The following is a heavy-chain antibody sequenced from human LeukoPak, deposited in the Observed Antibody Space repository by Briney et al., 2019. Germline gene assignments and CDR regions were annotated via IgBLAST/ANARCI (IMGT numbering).Heavy chain of an antibody. Sequence: SETLSLTCAVSGDSISRSGSSWSWIRQSPGKGLEWIGYIYHSGGAYYNPSLKSRVTISLDKSKNQFSLKLSSVTAADTAVYYCARDFIAQSPIPAFWGQGTLVTVSS. CDR3: ARDFIAQSPIPAF. CDR1: GDSISRSGSS. J-gene: IGHJ4*02. D-gene: IGHD3-3*02. V-gene: IGHV4-30-2*06. CDR2: IYHSGGA.